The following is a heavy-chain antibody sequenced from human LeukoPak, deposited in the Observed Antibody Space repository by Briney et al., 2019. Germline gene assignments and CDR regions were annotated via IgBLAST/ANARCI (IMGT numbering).Heavy chain of an antibody. CDR1: GFTFSSYS. CDR2: ISSSSSYI. Sequence: KPGGSLRLSCAAPGFTFSSYSMNWVRQAPGKGLEWVSSISSSSSYIYYADSVKGRFTISRDNAKNSLHLQINSLRAEDTAVYYCAKSGQRRCSGGSCYPYYFDYWGQGTLVTVSS. CDR3: AKSGQRRCSGGSCYPYYFDY. V-gene: IGHV3-21*01. J-gene: IGHJ4*02. D-gene: IGHD2-15*01.